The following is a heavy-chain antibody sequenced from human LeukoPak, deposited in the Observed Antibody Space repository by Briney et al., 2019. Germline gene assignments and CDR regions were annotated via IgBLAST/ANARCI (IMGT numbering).Heavy chain of an antibody. CDR1: GYTFTSYG. Sequence: ASVKVSCKASGYTFTSYGISWVRQAPGQGLEWMEWISAYNGNTNYAQKLQGRVTMTTDTSTSTAYMELRSLGSDDTAVYYCARERNWYNWNEDDYWGQGTLVTVSS. CDR2: ISAYNGNT. D-gene: IGHD1-20*01. V-gene: IGHV1-18*01. J-gene: IGHJ4*02. CDR3: ARERNWYNWNEDDY.